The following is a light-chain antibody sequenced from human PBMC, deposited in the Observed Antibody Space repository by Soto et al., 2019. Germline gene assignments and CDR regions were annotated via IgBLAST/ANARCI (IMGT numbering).Light chain of an antibody. CDR3: QQYNRYS. J-gene: IGKJ1*01. CDR2: HAS. CDR1: QSISNW. Sequence: DIQMTQSPATLPVSLGARVPITCRARQSISNWLAWYQQNPGTAPKLLIYHASTLESGVPSRFSGSGSGTEFTLTISNLQPDDFATYYRQQYNRYSFGQGTKVDI. V-gene: IGKV1-5*01.